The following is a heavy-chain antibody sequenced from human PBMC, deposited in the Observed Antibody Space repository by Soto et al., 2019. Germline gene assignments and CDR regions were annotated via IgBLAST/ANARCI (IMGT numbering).Heavy chain of an antibody. J-gene: IGHJ6*03. D-gene: IGHD3-3*01. CDR2: INHSGST. CDR1: GGSFSGYY. Sequence: PSXTLSLTCAVYGGSFSGYYWSWIRQPPVNGLEWIVEINHSGSTNYNPSLKSRVTISVDTSKNQFSLKLSSVTAADTAVYYCARVKVLRFLEWSSRYYYMDVWGKGTTVTVSS. V-gene: IGHV4-34*01. CDR3: ARVKVLRFLEWSSRYYYMDV.